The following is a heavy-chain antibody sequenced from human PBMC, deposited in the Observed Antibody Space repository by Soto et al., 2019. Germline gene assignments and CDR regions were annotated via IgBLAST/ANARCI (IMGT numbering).Heavy chain of an antibody. V-gene: IGHV4-34*01. CDR2: INHSGST. Sequence: QVQLQQWGAGLLKPSETLSLTCAVYGGSFSGYYWSWIRQPPGKGLEWIGEINHSGSTNYNPSLKSRVTISVDTSKNQFSLKLRSVTDADTAVYYCARGGYDFWSGNWFDPWGQGTLVTVSS. CDR1: GGSFSGYY. D-gene: IGHD3-3*01. CDR3: ARGGYDFWSGNWFDP. J-gene: IGHJ5*02.